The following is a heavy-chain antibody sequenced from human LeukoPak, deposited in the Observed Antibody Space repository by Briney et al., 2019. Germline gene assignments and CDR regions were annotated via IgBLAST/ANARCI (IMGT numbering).Heavy chain of an antibody. D-gene: IGHD6-13*01. CDR1: GFTFSKHW. Sequence: GGSLRLSCAASGFTFSKHWMHWVRQAPGKGLVWVSRINSDGSSTTYADSVKGRFTISRDNAKNSLYLQMNSLRAEDTAVYYCAAEGYSSSWYETSPFDYWGQGTLVTVSS. CDR3: AAEGYSSSWYETSPFDY. CDR2: INSDGSST. V-gene: IGHV3-74*01. J-gene: IGHJ4*02.